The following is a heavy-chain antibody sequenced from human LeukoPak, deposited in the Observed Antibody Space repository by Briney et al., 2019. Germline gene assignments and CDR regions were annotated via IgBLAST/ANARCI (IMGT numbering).Heavy chain of an antibody. Sequence: SETLSLTCAVSGYSISSSNWWGWIRQPPGKGLEWIGSIYYSGSTYYNPSLKSRVTISVDTSKNQFSLKLSSVTAADTAVYYCAREPSHLRAIDYWGQGTLVTVSS. CDR2: IYYSGST. D-gene: IGHD4-17*01. V-gene: IGHV4-38-2*02. J-gene: IGHJ4*02. CDR1: GYSISSSNW. CDR3: AREPSHLRAIDY.